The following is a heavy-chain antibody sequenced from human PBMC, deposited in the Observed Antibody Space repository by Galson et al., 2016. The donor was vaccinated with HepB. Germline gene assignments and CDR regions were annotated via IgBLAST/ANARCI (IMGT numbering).Heavy chain of an antibody. CDR3: ARDHGGYNSMDY. V-gene: IGHV3-74*01. D-gene: IGHD5-24*01. Sequence: SLRLSCAASGFTFSSYWMHWVRQAPGKGLVWVSRIRGNGGAPSYADSVRGRFTISRDNPKNTLYLKMNSPRVEDTAVYYCARDHGGYNSMDYWGQGTLVTVSS. J-gene: IGHJ4*02. CDR2: IRGNGGAP. CDR1: GFTFSSYW.